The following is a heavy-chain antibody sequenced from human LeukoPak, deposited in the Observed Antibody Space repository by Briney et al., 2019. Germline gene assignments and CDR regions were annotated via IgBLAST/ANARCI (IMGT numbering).Heavy chain of an antibody. D-gene: IGHD6-13*01. Sequence: GGSLRLSCAASGFTFSSYAMHWVRQAPGKGLEWVAVISYDGSNKYYADSVKGRFTISRDNSKNTLYLQMNSLKTEDTAVYHCARALSDSWSGAVSDYWGQGTLVTVSS. CDR1: GFTFSSYA. CDR2: ISYDGSNK. CDR3: ARALSDSWSGAVSDY. J-gene: IGHJ4*02. V-gene: IGHV3-30-3*01.